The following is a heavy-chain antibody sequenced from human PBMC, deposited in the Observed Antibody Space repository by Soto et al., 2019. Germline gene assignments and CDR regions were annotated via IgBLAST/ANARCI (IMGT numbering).Heavy chain of an antibody. Sequence: SETLSLTCTVSGGSISSSSYYWGWIRQPPGKGLEWIGSIYYSGSTYYNPSLKSRVTISVDTSKNQFSLKLSSVTAADTAVYYCARFGTGNWFDPWGQGTLVTVSS. J-gene: IGHJ5*02. CDR3: ARFGTGNWFDP. D-gene: IGHD3-10*01. V-gene: IGHV4-39*01. CDR2: IYYSGST. CDR1: GGSISSSSYY.